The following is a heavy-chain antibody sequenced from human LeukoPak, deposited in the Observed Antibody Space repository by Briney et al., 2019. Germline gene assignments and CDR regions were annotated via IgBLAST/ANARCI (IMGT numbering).Heavy chain of an antibody. D-gene: IGHD3-22*01. V-gene: IGHV3-74*01. CDR1: GFTFSSYW. J-gene: IGHJ4*02. CDR3: VRYGFDSSGYYDNFDD. CDR2: INSDGSST. Sequence: TGGSLRLSCAASGFTFSSYWMHWVRQAPGKGLVWVSRINSDGSSTSYADSVEGRFTVSRDNAKNSLYLQMNSLRAEDTAVYYCVRYGFDSSGYYDNFDDWGQGTLVTVSS.